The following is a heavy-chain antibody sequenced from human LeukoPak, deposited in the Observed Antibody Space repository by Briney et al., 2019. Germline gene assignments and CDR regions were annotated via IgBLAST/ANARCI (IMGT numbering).Heavy chain of an antibody. V-gene: IGHV1-2*02. D-gene: IGHD5-18*01. Sequence: ASVKVSCKASGYTFTGYYMHWVRQAPGQGLEWMGWINPNSGGTKYAQKFQGRVTMTRDTSISTAYMELSGLRSADTAVYYCARDRLSPPGKYTYGYGALDYWGQGTLVTVSS. CDR2: INPNSGGT. CDR3: ARDRLSPPGKYTYGYGALDY. J-gene: IGHJ4*02. CDR1: GYTFTGYY.